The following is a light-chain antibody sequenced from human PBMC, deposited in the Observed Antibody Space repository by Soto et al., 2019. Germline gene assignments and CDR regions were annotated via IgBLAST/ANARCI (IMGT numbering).Light chain of an antibody. CDR1: SSNIGSDS. J-gene: IGLJ2*01. CDR2: NNN. V-gene: IGLV1-44*01. CDR3: AAWDDSLTGVV. Sequence: QSVLTQAPSASGTPGQRVTISCSGSSSNIGSDSVNWYQQLPGTAPKLLIYNNNQRPSGVPDRFAGSKSGTSSYLAISGLQSEDEADYDCAAWDDSLTGVVFGGGTKLTVL.